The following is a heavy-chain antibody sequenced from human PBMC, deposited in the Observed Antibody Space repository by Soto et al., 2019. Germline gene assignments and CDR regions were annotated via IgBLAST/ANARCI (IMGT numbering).Heavy chain of an antibody. CDR3: TTDLGYCSGGSPDRSLTYYYGMDV. Sequence: GGSLRLSCAASGFTFSNAWMNWVRQAPGKGLEWVGRIKSKTDGGTTDYAAPVKGRFTISRDDSKNTLYLQMNSLKTEDTAVYYCTTDLGYCSGGSPDRSLTYYYGMDVWGQGTTVTVSS. CDR2: IKSKTDGGTT. CDR1: GFTFSNAW. J-gene: IGHJ6*02. V-gene: IGHV3-15*07. D-gene: IGHD2-15*01.